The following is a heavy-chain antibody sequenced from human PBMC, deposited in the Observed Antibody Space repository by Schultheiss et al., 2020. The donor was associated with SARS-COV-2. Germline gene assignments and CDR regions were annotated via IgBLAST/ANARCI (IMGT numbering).Heavy chain of an antibody. J-gene: IGHJ4*02. CDR2: IWYDGSNK. CDR1: GFTFSSYG. V-gene: IGHV3-33*01. D-gene: IGHD2-2*01. Sequence: GGSLRLSCAASGFTFSSYGMHWVRQAPGKGLEWVAVIWYDGSNKYYADSVKGRFTISRDNSKNTLYLQMNSLRAEDTAVYYCARGAPATDFDYWGQGTLVTVSS. CDR3: ARGAPATDFDY.